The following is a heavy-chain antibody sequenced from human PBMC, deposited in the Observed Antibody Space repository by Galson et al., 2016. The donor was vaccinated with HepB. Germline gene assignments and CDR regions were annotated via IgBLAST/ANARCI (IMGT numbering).Heavy chain of an antibody. CDR1: GGSITASTFY. J-gene: IGHJ5*02. CDR2: IYHSGST. CDR3: ARAHGDYRYTRFDP. D-gene: IGHD4-17*01. V-gene: IGHV4-39*07. Sequence: SETLSLTCTVSGGSITASTFYWAWIRQSPGKGLEWIGNIYHSGSTFYHPSLEGRLTISIDESKNQCSLKLTSVTAADTAIYYCARAHGDYRYTRFDPWGHGTLVTVSS.